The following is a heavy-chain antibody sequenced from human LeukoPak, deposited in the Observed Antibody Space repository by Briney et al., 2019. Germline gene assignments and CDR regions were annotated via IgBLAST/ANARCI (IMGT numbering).Heavy chain of an antibody. CDR1: GYSISSGYY. V-gene: IGHV4-38-2*02. Sequence: SETLSLTCAVSGYSISSGYYWDWIRQPPGKGLEWIGTVYHSGTTFYNSSLESRITISVDTSKNQFSLKLSSVTAADTAVYFCARDERFGVLNFWGQGTLVTVSS. D-gene: IGHD3-16*01. CDR2: VYHSGTT. J-gene: IGHJ4*02. CDR3: ARDERFGVLNF.